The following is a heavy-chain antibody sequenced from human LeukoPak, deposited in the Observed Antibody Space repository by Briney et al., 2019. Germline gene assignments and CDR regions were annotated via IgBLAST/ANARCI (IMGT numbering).Heavy chain of an antibody. CDR3: ARSYYYGSGSYSSGY. D-gene: IGHD3-10*01. CDR1: GFTFSSYS. CDR2: ISSISSYI. J-gene: IGHJ4*02. Sequence: PGGSLRLSCAASGFTFSSYSMNWVRQAPGKGLEWVSSISSISSYIYYADSVKGRFTISRDNAKNSLYLQMNSLRAEDTAVYYCARSYYYGSGSYSSGYWGQGTLVTVSS. V-gene: IGHV3-21*01.